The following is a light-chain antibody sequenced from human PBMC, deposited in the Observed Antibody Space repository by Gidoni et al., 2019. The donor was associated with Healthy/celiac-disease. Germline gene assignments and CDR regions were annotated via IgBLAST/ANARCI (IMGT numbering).Light chain of an antibody. CDR3: QQRSNWPPVCS. CDR1: QSVSSY. V-gene: IGKV3-11*01. J-gene: IGKJ2*04. Sequence: EPVLTQSPATLSLSPGERATLSCRASQSVSSYLAWYQQKPGQAPRLLIYDASNRATGIPARFSGSGSGTDFTLTISSLEPEDFAVYYCQQRSNWPPVCSFGQGTKLEIK. CDR2: DAS.